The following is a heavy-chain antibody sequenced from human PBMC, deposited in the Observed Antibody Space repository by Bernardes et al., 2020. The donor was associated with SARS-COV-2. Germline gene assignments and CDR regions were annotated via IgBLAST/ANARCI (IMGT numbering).Heavy chain of an antibody. Sequence: ASVKDSCKASGYTFTSYGISWVRQAPGQGLEWMGWISASNGTTTYAQKLQGRVTMTTDTSTSTAYMELRSLRSDDTAVYYCASGCSGGSCYLEYFQHWGQGTLVTVSS. CDR3: ASGCSGGSCYLEYFQH. V-gene: IGHV1-18*04. D-gene: IGHD2-15*01. CDR1: GYTFTSYG. J-gene: IGHJ1*01. CDR2: ISASNGTT.